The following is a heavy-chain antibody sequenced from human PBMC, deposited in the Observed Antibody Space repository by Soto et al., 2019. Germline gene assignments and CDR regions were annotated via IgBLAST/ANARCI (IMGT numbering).Heavy chain of an antibody. D-gene: IGHD3-10*01. CDR3: MVRGVIGLRALDV. Sequence: QVHLVQSGTEVKKPGSSVTVSCKASGGTLSDYTFVWVRQAPGQGLECMGRIIPLLGITHNAQNLQGRLTHTADKSSATVDMELSSLISDDTAVYYCMVRGVIGLRALDVWGQGTTVTVSS. J-gene: IGHJ6*02. V-gene: IGHV1-69*02. CDR2: IIPLLGIT. CDR1: GGTLSDYT.